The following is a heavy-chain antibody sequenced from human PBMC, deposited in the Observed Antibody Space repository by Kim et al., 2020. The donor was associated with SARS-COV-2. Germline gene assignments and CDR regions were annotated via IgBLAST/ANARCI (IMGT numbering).Heavy chain of an antibody. CDR1: GFTFSSYA. D-gene: IGHD6-13*01. Sequence: GGSLRLSCAASGFTFSSYAMSWVRQAPGKGLEWVSAISGSGGSTYYADSVKGRFTISRDNSKNTLYLQMNSLRAEDTAVYYCAKVQGYSSSRYGVDYWGQGTLVTVSS. CDR3: AKVQGYSSSRYGVDY. V-gene: IGHV3-23*01. CDR2: ISGSGGST. J-gene: IGHJ4*02.